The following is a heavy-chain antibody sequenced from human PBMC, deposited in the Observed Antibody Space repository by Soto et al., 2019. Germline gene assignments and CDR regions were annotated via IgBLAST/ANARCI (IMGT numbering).Heavy chain of an antibody. CDR2: ISYDGSEK. V-gene: IGHV3-30*18. CDR1: GFSFSKYG. J-gene: IGHJ6*02. D-gene: IGHD6-19*01. Sequence: QVALVESGGGVVRPGRSLRLSCGASGFSFSKYGMHWVRQAPGEGLEWLSLISYDGSEKWYAESAKGRFTISRDNSKNTLYLQMNSLRGDDTAVYFCAKGYEVSPPVASAWYSNYFYGVDVWGRGTTVTVSS. CDR3: AKGYEVSPPVASAWYSNYFYGVDV.